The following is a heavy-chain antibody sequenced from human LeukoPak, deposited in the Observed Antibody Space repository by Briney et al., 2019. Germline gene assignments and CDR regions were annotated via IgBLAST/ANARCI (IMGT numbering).Heavy chain of an antibody. CDR2: ITWNSGSI. CDR1: GFTFDDYA. J-gene: IGHJ4*02. CDR3: AKDKGRGYSYLDY. D-gene: IGHD5-18*01. V-gene: IGHV3-9*01. Sequence: PGRSLRLSCAASGFTFDDYAIHWVRQAPGKGLEWVSGITWNSGSIVYADSVKGRFTISRDNAEKSLYLQMNSLRAEDTALYYCAKDKGRGYSYLDYCGQGTLVTVSS.